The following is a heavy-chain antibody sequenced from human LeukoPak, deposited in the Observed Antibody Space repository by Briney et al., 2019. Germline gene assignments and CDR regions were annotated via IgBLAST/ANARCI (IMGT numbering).Heavy chain of an antibody. CDR3: ARVGESNYDFWSGYYYNWFDP. V-gene: IGHV1-18*01. J-gene: IGHJ5*02. CDR1: GCTFTSYG. D-gene: IGHD3-3*01. Sequence: ASVKVSCKASGCTFTSYGISWVRQAPGQGLEWMGWISAYNGNTNYAQKFQGRVTITADKSTSTAYMELSSLRSEDTAVYYCARVGESNYDFWSGYYYNWFDPWGQGTLVTVSS. CDR2: ISAYNGNT.